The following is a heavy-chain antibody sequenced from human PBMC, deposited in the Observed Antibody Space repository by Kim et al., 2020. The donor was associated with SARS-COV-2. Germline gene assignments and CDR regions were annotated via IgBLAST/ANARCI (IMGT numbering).Heavy chain of an antibody. D-gene: IGHD5-18*01. Sequence: LKSRVTISVDTSKNQFSLKLSSVTAADTAVYYCARAYSYGLYYCYYGMDVWGQGTTVTVSS. CDR3: ARAYSYGLYYCYYGMDV. J-gene: IGHJ6*02. V-gene: IGHV4-59*01.